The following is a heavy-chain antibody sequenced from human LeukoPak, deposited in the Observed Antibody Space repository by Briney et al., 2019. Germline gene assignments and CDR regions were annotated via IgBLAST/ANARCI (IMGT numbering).Heavy chain of an antibody. Sequence: ASVKVSCKASEGTFSSYAISWVRQAPGQGLEWMGRIIPIFGIANYAQKFQGRVTITADKSTSTAYMELSSLRSEDTAVYYCARAHSSSSLDWFDPWGQGTLVTVSS. CDR2: IIPIFGIA. CDR1: EGTFSSYA. CDR3: ARAHSSSSLDWFDP. V-gene: IGHV1-69*04. D-gene: IGHD6-6*01. J-gene: IGHJ5*02.